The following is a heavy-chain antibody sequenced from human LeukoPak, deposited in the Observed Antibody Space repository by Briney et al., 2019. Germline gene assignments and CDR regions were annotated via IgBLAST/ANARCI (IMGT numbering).Heavy chain of an antibody. J-gene: IGHJ4*02. Sequence: PSETLSLTCTVSGYSISSGYYWGWIRQPPGKGLEWIGSIYHSGSTYYNPSLKSRVTISVDTSKNQFSLKLSSVTAADTAVYYCARNMRQQLIFDYWGQGTLVTVSS. CDR1: GYSISSGYY. V-gene: IGHV4-38-2*02. CDR2: IYHSGST. CDR3: ARNMRQQLIFDY. D-gene: IGHD6-13*01.